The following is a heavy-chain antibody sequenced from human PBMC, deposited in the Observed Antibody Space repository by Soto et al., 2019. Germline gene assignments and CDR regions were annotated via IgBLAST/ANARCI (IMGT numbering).Heavy chain of an antibody. CDR2: ISGSGGST. D-gene: IGHD6-19*01. Sequence: GGSLRLSCAASGFPFSSDAMSWVRQAPGTVMEWVSAISGSGGSTYYADSVKGRFTISRDNSKTTLYLQMNSLGAEDTAVYYCAKDLAVAGTGAFDIWGQGTMVTV. V-gene: IGHV3-23*01. J-gene: IGHJ3*02. CDR1: GFPFSSDA. CDR3: AKDLAVAGTGAFDI.